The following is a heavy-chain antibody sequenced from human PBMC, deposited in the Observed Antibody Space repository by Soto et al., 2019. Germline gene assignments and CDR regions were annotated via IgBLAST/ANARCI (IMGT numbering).Heavy chain of an antibody. J-gene: IGHJ4*02. D-gene: IGHD3-16*01. CDR3: ARDGGTYFAY. V-gene: IGHV3-74*01. CDR2: LDNDGTNT. CDR1: GFTFSTYW. Sequence: EVQLVESGGGLVQPGGSLRLSCAASGFTFSTYWMHWVRQAPGKGLVWVSRLDNDGTNTRYADSVKGRFTVSRDNGKNTVYLQMDSLSAEDTAVYYCARDGGTYFAYWGQGTLVTVSS.